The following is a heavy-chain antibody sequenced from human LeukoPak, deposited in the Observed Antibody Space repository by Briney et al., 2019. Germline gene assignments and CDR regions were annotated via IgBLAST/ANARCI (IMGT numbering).Heavy chain of an antibody. CDR2: ISGSGGST. Sequence: PGGSLRLSCAASGFTFSSYAMSWVRQAPGKGLEWVSAISGSGGSTYYADSVKGRFTISRDNSKNTLYLQMNSLRAEDTAVYYCAKSSVYIVATSWFDPWGQGTLVTVSS. V-gene: IGHV3-23*01. D-gene: IGHD5-12*01. CDR1: GFTFSSYA. CDR3: AKSSVYIVATSWFDP. J-gene: IGHJ5*02.